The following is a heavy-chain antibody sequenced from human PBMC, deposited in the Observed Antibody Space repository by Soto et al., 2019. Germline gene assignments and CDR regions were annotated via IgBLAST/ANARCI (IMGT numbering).Heavy chain of an antibody. CDR3: ARHYREYFDN. CDR2: IYYSGST. Sequence: LSLTCTVSGGSISSYYWSWIRQPPGKGLEWIGYIYYSGSTNYNPSLKSRVTISVDTSKNQFSLKLSSVTAADTAVYYCARHYREYFDNWGQETLVTVSS. D-gene: IGHD4-4*01. J-gene: IGHJ4*02. V-gene: IGHV4-59*08. CDR1: GGSISSYY.